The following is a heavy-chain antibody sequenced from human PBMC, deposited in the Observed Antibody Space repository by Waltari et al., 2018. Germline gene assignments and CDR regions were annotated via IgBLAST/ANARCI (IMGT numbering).Heavy chain of an antibody. CDR1: GGTFSSYA. D-gene: IGHD6-13*01. J-gene: IGHJ4*02. Sequence: QVQLVQSGAEVKKPGSSVKVSCKASGGTFSSYAISWGRQAPGHGIEWMGGIIPIFGTANDARKFHGRVTITTDESPSTAYMALSSLRSEDTAVYYCARIAAAEDYFDYWGQGTLVTVSS. CDR3: ARIAAAEDYFDY. V-gene: IGHV1-69*05. CDR2: IIPIFGTA.